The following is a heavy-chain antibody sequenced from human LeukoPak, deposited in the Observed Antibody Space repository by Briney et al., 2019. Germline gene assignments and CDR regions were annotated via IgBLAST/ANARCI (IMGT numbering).Heavy chain of an antibody. CDR1: GFSFSSYW. V-gene: IGHV3-74*01. CDR2: IKSDGSST. D-gene: IGHD3-22*01. Sequence: GGSLRLSCAASGFSFSSYWMHWVRQAPGKGLVWVSRIKSDGSSTTYADSVRGRFTISRDNAKNTLYLQMNSLRAEDTAVYYCARSRGYYDSSGYRGGYYYGMDVWGQGTTVTVSS. CDR3: ARSRGYYDSSGYRGGYYYGMDV. J-gene: IGHJ6*02.